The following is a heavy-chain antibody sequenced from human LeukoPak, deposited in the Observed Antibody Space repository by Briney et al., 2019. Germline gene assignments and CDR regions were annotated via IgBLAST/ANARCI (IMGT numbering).Heavy chain of an antibody. CDR1: GGSISSSGYY. D-gene: IGHD4-11*01. J-gene: IGHJ4*02. CDR2: IYYSGTT. CDR3: ARHGGTVTFPVVDY. Sequence: PSETLSLTCSVSGGSISSSGYYWNWIRQPPGKGLEWVGSIYYSGTTHYNSSLKSRVTISEDTSKNRFSLMLTSVTAADTAVYYCARHGGTVTFPVVDYWGQGTLVTVSS. V-gene: IGHV4-39*01.